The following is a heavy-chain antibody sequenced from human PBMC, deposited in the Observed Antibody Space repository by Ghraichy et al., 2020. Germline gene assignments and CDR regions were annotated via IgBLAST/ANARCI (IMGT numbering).Heavy chain of an antibody. V-gene: IGHV5-51*01. CDR2: IFPGNSDT. J-gene: IGHJ2*01. CDR3: ARKDAYNYWYFDL. CDR1: EYNFSRYW. Sequence: GESLNISCRGSEYNFSRYWIGWVRQMPGKGLEWIGIIFPGNSDTKYSPSFQGQVTISADKSISTAYLQLSSLKASDTAVYYCARKDAYNYWYFDLWGRGTLVTVSS. D-gene: IGHD5-24*01.